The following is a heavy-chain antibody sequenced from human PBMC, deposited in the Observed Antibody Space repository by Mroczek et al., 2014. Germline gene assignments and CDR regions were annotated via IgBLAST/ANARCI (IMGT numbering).Heavy chain of an antibody. D-gene: IGHD3-22*01. V-gene: IGHV3-21*01. CDR3: ARAPMIVVVSPXLSYFDY. CDR2: ISSSSSYI. CDR1: GFTFSSYS. J-gene: IGHJ4*02. Sequence: VQLVQSGGGLVKPGGSLRLSCAASGFTFSSYSMNWVRQAPGKGLEWVSSISSSSSYIYYADSVKGRFTISRDNAKNSLYLQMNSLRAEDTAVYYCARAPMIVVVSPXLSYFDYWGQGTLVTVSS.